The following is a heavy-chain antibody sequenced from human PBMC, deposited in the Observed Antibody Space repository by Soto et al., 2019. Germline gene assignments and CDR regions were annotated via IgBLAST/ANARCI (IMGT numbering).Heavy chain of an antibody. CDR1: GYTFTSYG. CDR3: ARDPGLRSDY. J-gene: IGHJ4*02. Sequence: QVQLVQSGAEVKKPGASVKVSCKASGYTFTSYGISWVRQAPGQGLVWLGWISPYNGNTNTAQELQGSVTMTPATCVRTDSLWLRSVRSDETAVYYCARDPGLRSDYWGQGTLVSVSS. V-gene: IGHV1-18*01. CDR2: ISPYNGNT.